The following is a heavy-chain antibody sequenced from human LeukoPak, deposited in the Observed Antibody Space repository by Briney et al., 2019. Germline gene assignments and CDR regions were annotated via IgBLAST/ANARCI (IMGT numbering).Heavy chain of an antibody. CDR2: INHSGST. D-gene: IGHD3-3*01. J-gene: IGHJ5*02. CDR3: ARHNYDFWSGYRYNWFDP. Sequence: SETLSLTCAVYGGSFSGYYWSWIRQPPGKGLEWIGEINHSGSTNYNPSLKSRVTISVDTSKNQFSLKLSSVTAADTAVYYCARHNYDFWSGYRYNWFDPWGQGTLVTVSS. CDR1: GGSFSGYY. V-gene: IGHV4-34*01.